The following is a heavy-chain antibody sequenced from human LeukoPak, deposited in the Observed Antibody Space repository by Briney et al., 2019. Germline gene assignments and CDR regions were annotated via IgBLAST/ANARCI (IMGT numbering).Heavy chain of an antibody. CDR3: AKGLIREYCSGGSCYSRYYGMDV. Sequence: GGSLRLSCAASGFTFSSYAMSWVRQAPGKGLEWVSAISGSGGSTYYADSVKGRFTISRDNSKNTLYLQMNSLRAEDTAVYYCAKGLIREYCSGGSCYSRYYGMDVWGQGTTVTVSS. D-gene: IGHD2-15*01. CDR2: ISGSGGST. J-gene: IGHJ6*02. CDR1: GFTFSSYA. V-gene: IGHV3-23*01.